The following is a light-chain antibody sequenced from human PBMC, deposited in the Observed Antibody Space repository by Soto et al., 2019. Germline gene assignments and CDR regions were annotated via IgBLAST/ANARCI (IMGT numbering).Light chain of an antibody. CDR1: SSDVGGFNS. V-gene: IGLV2-14*03. Sequence: QSALTQPASVSGSPGQSITISCTGTSSDVGGFNSVSWYQLRPGTGPKLILYDVVDRPSGVSYRFSGSKSGNTASLTISGLQAADEADYFCSSYTSTMTNVFGSGTQLTVL. J-gene: IGLJ7*01. CDR3: SSYTSTMTNV. CDR2: DVV.